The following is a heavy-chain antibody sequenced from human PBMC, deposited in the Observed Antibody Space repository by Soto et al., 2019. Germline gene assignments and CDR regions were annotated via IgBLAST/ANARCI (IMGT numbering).Heavy chain of an antibody. V-gene: IGHV1-69*06. CDR2: IIPIFGTT. D-gene: IGHD2-2*01. J-gene: IGHJ4*02. Sequence: HVQLVQSGAEVKKPGSSVKVSCKASGGTFSSYPITWVRQAPGQGLEWMGGIIPIFGTTHYAQKFQGRLTITADKSTSTASMEVGSMRSEDTAVYYCASREGGVGPAAYVSPCSYFDNWVQGPLVNVSS. CDR1: GGTFSSYP. CDR3: ASREGGVGPAAYVSPCSYFDN.